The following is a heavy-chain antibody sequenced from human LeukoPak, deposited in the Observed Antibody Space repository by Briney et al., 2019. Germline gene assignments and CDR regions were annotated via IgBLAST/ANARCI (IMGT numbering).Heavy chain of an antibody. V-gene: IGHV3-23*01. CDR3: AKDTSARWYSSTPLPGDY. Sequence: PGGSLRLSCEPSKLTFGSYSINWVRQAPGKGLEWVSGITGGGGNTYYADSVKGRFTISRDNSKNTLYLQMSSLRAEDTAIYYCAKDTSARWYSSTPLPGDYWGQGTLVTVSS. D-gene: IGHD6-13*01. J-gene: IGHJ4*02. CDR1: KLTFGSYS. CDR2: ITGGGGNT.